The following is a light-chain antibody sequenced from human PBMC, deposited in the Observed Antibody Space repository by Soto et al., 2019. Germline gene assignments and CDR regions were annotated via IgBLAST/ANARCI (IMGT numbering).Light chain of an antibody. CDR3: AAWDGSLNGLYV. Sequence: QSVLTQPPSASGTPGLTVTISCSGSSSNIGDNTVTWYRQLPGTPPKLLIYADNQRPSGVPDRFSGSKSGTSASLAISGLQSDDEADYYCAAWDGSLNGLYVFGSGTKLTVL. V-gene: IGLV1-44*01. CDR1: SSNIGDNT. J-gene: IGLJ1*01. CDR2: ADN.